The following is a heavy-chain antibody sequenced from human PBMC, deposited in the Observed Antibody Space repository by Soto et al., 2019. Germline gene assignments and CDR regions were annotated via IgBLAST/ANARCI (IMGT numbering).Heavy chain of an antibody. J-gene: IGHJ5*02. CDR2: IGTYNGNT. Sequence: ASVKVSFKASGYTFTSYGISWVLQAPGQGLEWMGWIGTYNGNTNYAQKFQGRVTMTTDTSTSTVYMELRSLSSDDTAVFYCARMLGPTIRWLDPWGQGTLVTVSS. D-gene: IGHD1-26*01. CDR1: GYTFTSYG. V-gene: IGHV1-18*01. CDR3: ARMLGPTIRWLDP.